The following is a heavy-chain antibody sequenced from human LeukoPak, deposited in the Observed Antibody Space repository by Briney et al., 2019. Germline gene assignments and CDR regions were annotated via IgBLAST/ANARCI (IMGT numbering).Heavy chain of an antibody. V-gene: IGHV5-51*01. CDR3: ARHYPQGYYDSSGYSPTDY. J-gene: IGHJ4*02. CDR2: IYPGDSDT. Sequence: GESLKISCKGSGYSFTSYWIGWVRQMPGKGLEWMGIIYPGDSDTRYSPSFQGQVTISADKSISTAYLQWSSLKASDTAMYYCARHYPQGYYDSSGYSPTDYWGQGTLVTVSS. D-gene: IGHD3-22*01. CDR1: GYSFTSYW.